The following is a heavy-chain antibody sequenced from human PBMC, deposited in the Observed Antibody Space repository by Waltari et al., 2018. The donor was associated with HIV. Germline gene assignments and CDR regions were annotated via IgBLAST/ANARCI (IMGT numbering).Heavy chain of an antibody. V-gene: IGHV1-46*01. D-gene: IGHD2-21*01. J-gene: IGHJ6*02. CDR1: GFVFTSYY. CDR2: IDPRAGTA. Sequence: VRLEQSGPEVKEPGSSVIVSCKTTGFVFTSYYIHWVRQVPGQGLEWMGTIDPRAGTARFAHRVRPRIKLTRDVSRNTVYMEVTRLAFGETAIYYCARDRSPIQDYSLDVWGQGTAVVVS. CDR3: ARDRSPIQDYSLDV.